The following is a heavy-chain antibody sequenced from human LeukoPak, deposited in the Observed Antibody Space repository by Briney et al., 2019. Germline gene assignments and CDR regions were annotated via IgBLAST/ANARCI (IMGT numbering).Heavy chain of an antibody. CDR1: GYTFTSYD. D-gene: IGHD2-2*01. J-gene: IGHJ4*02. Sequence: GASVKVSCKASGYTFTSYDINWVRQATGQGLEWMGWINPNSGGTNYAQKFQGRVTMTRDTSISTAYMELSRLRSDDTAVYYCARTPIVVVPAAKAFDYWGQGTLVTVSS. CDR3: ARTPIVVVPAAKAFDY. V-gene: IGHV1-2*02. CDR2: INPNSGGT.